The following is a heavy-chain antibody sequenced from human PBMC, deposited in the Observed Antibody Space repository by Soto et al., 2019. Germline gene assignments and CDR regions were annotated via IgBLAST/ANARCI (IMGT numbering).Heavy chain of an antibody. CDR3: ARSVPRSGYSSYYGMDV. D-gene: IGHD5-12*01. CDR2: INSDGSDT. V-gene: IGHV3-74*01. J-gene: IGHJ6*02. CDR1: GFTFSSYW. Sequence: EVQLVESGGGLVQPGGSLRLSCAVSGFTFSSYWMHWVRQAPGKRLVWVSRINSDGSDTIYADSVKGRFTISRDNAKRTLYLQMNSLRAEDAAVYYCARSVPRSGYSSYYGMDVWGQGTTVTVSS.